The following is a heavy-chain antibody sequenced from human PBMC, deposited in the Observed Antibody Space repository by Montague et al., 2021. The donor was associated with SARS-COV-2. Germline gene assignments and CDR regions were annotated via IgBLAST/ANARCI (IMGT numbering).Heavy chain of an antibody. J-gene: IGHJ6*02. CDR3: TRDGYQVLWSDYYYYGMDV. Sequence: SETLSLTCAVYGGSFSRYYWSWNRQPPGKGLGWIGEINHSGSTNYYPSLKSQVTLSVDTYKNQFSLNLSSVTAADTAVYYCTRDGYQVLWSDYYYYGMDVWGQGTTVTVSS. V-gene: IGHV4-34*01. D-gene: IGHD2-2*01. CDR1: GGSFSRYY. CDR2: INHSGST.